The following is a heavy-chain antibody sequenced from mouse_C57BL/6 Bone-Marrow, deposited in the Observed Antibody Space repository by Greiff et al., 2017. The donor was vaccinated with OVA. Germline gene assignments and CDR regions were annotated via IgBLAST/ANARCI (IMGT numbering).Heavy chain of an antibody. Sequence: QVTLKVSGPGILQSSQTLSLTCSFSGFSLSTSGMGVSWIRQPSGKGLEWLAHIYWDDDKRYNPSLKSRLTISKDTSRNQVFLKITSVDTADTATYYCARGLYYYGSSRAYWGQGTTLTVSS. V-gene: IGHV8-12*01. D-gene: IGHD1-1*01. CDR1: GFSLSTSGMG. CDR3: ARGLYYYGSSRAY. CDR2: IYWDDDK. J-gene: IGHJ2*01.